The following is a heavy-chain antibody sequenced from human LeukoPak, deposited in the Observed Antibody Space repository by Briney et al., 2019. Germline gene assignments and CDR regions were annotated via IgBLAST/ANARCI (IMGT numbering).Heavy chain of an antibody. CDR1: GFTVSSNY. CDR2: ISGSGGST. D-gene: IGHD3-3*01. J-gene: IGHJ3*02. Sequence: GGSLRLSCAASGFTVSSNYMSWVRQAPGKGLEWVSAISGSGGSTYYADSVKGRFTISRDNSKNTLYLQMNSLRAEDTAVYYCAKIRTIFDAFDIWGQGTMVTVSS. CDR3: AKIRTIFDAFDI. V-gene: IGHV3-23*01.